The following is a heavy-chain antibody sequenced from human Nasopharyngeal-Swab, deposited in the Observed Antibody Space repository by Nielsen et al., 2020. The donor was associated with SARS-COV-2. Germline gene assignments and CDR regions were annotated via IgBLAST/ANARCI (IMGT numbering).Heavy chain of an antibody. D-gene: IGHD6-19*01. Sequence: GEPLKISCAASEFTLSSYCMTWVRQAPGKGLEWVSSIGGSGDSTFYADSVRGRFTVSRDNSKNTLYLQMNSLRVEDTAVYYCARDLASSGKYEWFDPWGQGTLVTVSS. CDR3: ARDLASSGKYEWFDP. V-gene: IGHV3-23*01. J-gene: IGHJ5*02. CDR1: EFTLSSYC. CDR2: IGGSGDST.